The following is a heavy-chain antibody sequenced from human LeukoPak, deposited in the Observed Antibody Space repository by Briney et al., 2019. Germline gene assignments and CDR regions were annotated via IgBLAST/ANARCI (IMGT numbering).Heavy chain of an antibody. CDR2: IYNSGST. V-gene: IGHV4-39*01. CDR3: ASSLYDTRGYYFDY. D-gene: IGHD3-22*01. J-gene: IGHJ4*02. Sequence: SETRSLTCAVSGGSISSVSYYWGWIRQPPGKGLECIGNIYNSGSTYYNPSLKSRVTISVDTSKNQFSLKLTSVTAADTAMYYCASSLYDTRGYYFDYWGQGTLVTVSS. CDR1: GGSISSVSYY.